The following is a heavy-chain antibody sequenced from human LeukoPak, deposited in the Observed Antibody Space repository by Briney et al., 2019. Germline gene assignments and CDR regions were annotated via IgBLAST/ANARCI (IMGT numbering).Heavy chain of an antibody. CDR2: IVPIFGTA. J-gene: IGHJ6*02. Sequence: KVSCKASGGTFIXYAISWVRQAPGQGLEWMGGIVPIFGTANYAQKFQGRVTITADESTSTAYMELSSLRSEDTAVYYCARGDNYDSSGPYGMDVWGQGTTVTVSS. CDR1: GGTFIXYA. D-gene: IGHD3-22*01. CDR3: ARGDNYDSSGPYGMDV. V-gene: IGHV1-69*01.